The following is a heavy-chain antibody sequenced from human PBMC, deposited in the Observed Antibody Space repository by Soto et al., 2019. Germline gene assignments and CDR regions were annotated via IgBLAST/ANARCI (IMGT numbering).Heavy chain of an antibody. CDR1: GGSISSYY. Sequence: SETLSLTCTVSGGSISSYYWSWIRQPPGKGLEWIGYIYYSGSTNYNPSLKSRVTISVDTSKNQFSLKLSSVTAADTAVYYCARQVTMVRGAYYYYGMDVWGQGTTVTVSS. D-gene: IGHD3-10*01. CDR2: IYYSGST. V-gene: IGHV4-59*08. CDR3: ARQVTMVRGAYYYYGMDV. J-gene: IGHJ6*02.